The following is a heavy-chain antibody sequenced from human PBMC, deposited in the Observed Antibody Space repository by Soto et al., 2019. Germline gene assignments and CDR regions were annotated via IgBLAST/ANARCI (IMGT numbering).Heavy chain of an antibody. J-gene: IGHJ4*02. V-gene: IGHV3-74*01. CDR3: ARGPRVSSTGTGAH. Sequence: VVSLRICCAVSGFTFIAYWMHWVRQVPGKGLTWVSRISDDGSTATYADSVKGRFVISRDNAKNSLYLEMNTLRVDDSGLYYCARGPRVSSTGTGAHWGRGTLVTVSS. CDR1: GFTFIAYW. D-gene: IGHD1-1*01. CDR2: ISDDGSTA.